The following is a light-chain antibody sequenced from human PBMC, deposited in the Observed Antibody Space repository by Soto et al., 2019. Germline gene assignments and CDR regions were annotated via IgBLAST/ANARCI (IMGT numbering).Light chain of an antibody. V-gene: IGLV2-8*01. CDR3: SSYAGSEEV. CDR1: SSDVGGYNY. Sequence: QSALTQPPSASGSPGQSVTISCTGTSSDVGGYNYVSWYQQHPGKAPKLMIYEVSKRPSGVPDRFSGSKSGNTASLTVSGLQAEDEADYYCSSYAGSEEVFGTRTKLTVL. CDR2: EVS. J-gene: IGLJ1*01.